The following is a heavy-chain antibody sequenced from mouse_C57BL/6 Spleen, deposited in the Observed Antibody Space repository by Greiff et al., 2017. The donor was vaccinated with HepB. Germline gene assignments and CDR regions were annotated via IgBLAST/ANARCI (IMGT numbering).Heavy chain of an antibody. CDR3: ARGGIYYDAMDY. D-gene: IGHD2-1*01. J-gene: IGHJ4*01. CDR2: IYPGDGDT. V-gene: IGHV1-80*01. CDR1: GYAFSSYW. Sequence: QVQLKESGAELVKPGASVKISCKASGYAFSSYWMNWVKQRPGKGLEWIGQIYPGDGDTNYNGKFKGKATLTADKSSSTAYMQLSSLTSEDSAVYFCARGGIYYDAMDYWGQGTSVTVSS.